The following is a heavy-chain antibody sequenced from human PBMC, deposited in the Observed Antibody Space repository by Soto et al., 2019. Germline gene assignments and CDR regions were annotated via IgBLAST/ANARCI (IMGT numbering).Heavy chain of an antibody. Sequence: GGSLRLSCSASGFTFSYYAMHWVRQAPGKGLECVSAISSSGGSTCYADSVKGRFTISRSNSKNTLYLQMSSLRAEDTAVYYCVKSTGTAPYYFDYWGQGALVTVSS. V-gene: IGHV3-64D*06. D-gene: IGHD1-1*01. J-gene: IGHJ4*02. CDR3: VKSTGTAPYYFDY. CDR1: GFTFSYYA. CDR2: ISSSGGST.